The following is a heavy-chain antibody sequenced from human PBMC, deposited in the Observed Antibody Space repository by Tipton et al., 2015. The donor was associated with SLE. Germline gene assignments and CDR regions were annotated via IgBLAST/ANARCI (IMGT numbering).Heavy chain of an antibody. V-gene: IGHV3-30*06. Sequence: RDNSKNTLYLQMNSLRAEDTAVYYCATMGIVVLRGLDYWGQGTLVTVSS. CDR3: ATMGIVVLRGLDY. J-gene: IGHJ4*02. D-gene: IGHD3-22*01.